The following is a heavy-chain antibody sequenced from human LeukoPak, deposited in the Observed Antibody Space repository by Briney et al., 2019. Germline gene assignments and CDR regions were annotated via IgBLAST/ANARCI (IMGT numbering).Heavy chain of an antibody. CDR3: VKDNPLDY. Sequence: PWGSLRLSCGASGFTFSIYYMLWIRQAPGKGLEWVAFIRYDGNNKLYADSMEGRFTITRDNSKNTLYLHINSLRAEDTAVYYCVKDNPLDYWGQGTLVTASS. CDR2: IRYDGNNK. J-gene: IGHJ4*02. CDR1: GFTFSIYY. D-gene: IGHD1-14*01. V-gene: IGHV3-30*02.